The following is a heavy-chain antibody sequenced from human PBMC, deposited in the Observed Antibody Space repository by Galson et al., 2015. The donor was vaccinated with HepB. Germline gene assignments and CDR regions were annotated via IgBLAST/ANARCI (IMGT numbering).Heavy chain of an antibody. V-gene: IGHV5-51*01. CDR2: IYPGDSDT. D-gene: IGHD2-21*02. Sequence: QSGAEVKKPGESLKISCKGSGYSFTSYWIGWVRQMPGKGLEWMGIIYPGDSDTTYSPSFQAQVTISADKSINTAYLQWSSLKASDTAMYYCARPAPGDQSDQVGGFDYWGQGTLVTVSS. CDR3: ARPAPGDQSDQVGGFDY. CDR1: GYSFTSYW. J-gene: IGHJ4*02.